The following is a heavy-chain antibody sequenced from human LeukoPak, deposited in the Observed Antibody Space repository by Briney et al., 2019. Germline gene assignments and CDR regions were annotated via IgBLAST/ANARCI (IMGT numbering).Heavy chain of an antibody. CDR2: ISLSSSTI. CDR1: GVTLSSYS. J-gene: IGHJ4*02. Sequence: GGSLRLSCAASGVTLSSYSINWVRQAPGKGPEWVSYISLSSSTIYYADSVKGRFTISRDNAKNSLFLQMSSLRAEDMAVYYCSTAKFDYWGQGTLVTVSS. CDR3: STAKFDY. V-gene: IGHV3-48*01.